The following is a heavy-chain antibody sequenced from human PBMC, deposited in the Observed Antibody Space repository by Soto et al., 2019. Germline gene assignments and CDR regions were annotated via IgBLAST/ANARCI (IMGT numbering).Heavy chain of an antibody. Sequence: QVQLVQSGAEVKKPGASVKVSCKTSGYTFTSYHISWVRQAPGQGLEWMGWISAYNTNTNYAQKFQGRVNMTTDTLTSTAYMELRSLRSDDTAVYYCAIHTPPTDFLGQGTLVTGSS. V-gene: IGHV1-18*01. CDR3: AIHTPPTDF. CDR2: ISAYNTNT. J-gene: IGHJ4*02. CDR1: GYTFTSYH.